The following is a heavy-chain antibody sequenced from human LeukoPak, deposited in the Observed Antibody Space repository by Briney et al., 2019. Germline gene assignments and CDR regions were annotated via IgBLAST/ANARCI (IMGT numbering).Heavy chain of an antibody. CDR3: ARDLHISGWYALFDF. CDR1: GFTFSSYS. D-gene: IGHD6-19*01. Sequence: PGGSLRLSCAASGFTFSSYSMNWVRQAPGKGLELVSYISSSSSTIYYADSVKGRFTISRDNSKNTLFLQMNSLRADDTAVYYCARDLHISGWYALFDFWGQGALVTVSS. CDR2: ISSSSSTI. J-gene: IGHJ4*02. V-gene: IGHV3-48*01.